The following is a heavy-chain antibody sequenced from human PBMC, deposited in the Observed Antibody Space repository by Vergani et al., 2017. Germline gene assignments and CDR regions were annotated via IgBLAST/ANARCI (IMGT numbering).Heavy chain of an antibody. Sequence: QVQLVQSGAEVKKPGSSVKVSCKASGGTFNIYSVSWLRQAPGQGPEWMGGITPFFPTGHYAQKFQGRVTITADESATTVYMELSSLRSEDTAVYYCARDQGGYSGYDNEYFQHWGQGTLVTVSS. CDR2: ITPFFPTG. D-gene: IGHD5-12*01. CDR1: GGTFNIYS. J-gene: IGHJ1*01. CDR3: ARDQGGYSGYDNEYFQH. V-gene: IGHV1-69*12.